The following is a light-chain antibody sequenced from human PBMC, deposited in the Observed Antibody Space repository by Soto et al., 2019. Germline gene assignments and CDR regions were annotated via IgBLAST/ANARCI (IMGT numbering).Light chain of an antibody. CDR3: HQYAGSPRS. V-gene: IGKV3-20*01. J-gene: IGKJ1*01. CDR2: GVT. CDR1: QTVNNNY. Sequence: IVLTQSPGTLSLSPGERVTLSCRASQTVNNNYLNWYQHKPGQAPRLLIYGVTGRATGIPDRFSGSGAGTDFTLTISRLEPEDFAVYYCHQYAGSPRSFGQGTKV.